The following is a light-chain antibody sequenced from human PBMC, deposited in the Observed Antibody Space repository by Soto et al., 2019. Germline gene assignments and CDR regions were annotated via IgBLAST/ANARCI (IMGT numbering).Light chain of an antibody. Sequence: EIVMTQSPATLSVSPGERATLSCRASQGVSGNLAWYQQKPGQAPRLLIYGASTRATGIPARFSGSGSGTEFTLTVSSLQSEDFAVYYCHQYHTFCQGTNVDIK. CDR3: HQYHT. CDR2: GAS. CDR1: QGVSGN. V-gene: IGKV3-15*01. J-gene: IGKJ1*01.